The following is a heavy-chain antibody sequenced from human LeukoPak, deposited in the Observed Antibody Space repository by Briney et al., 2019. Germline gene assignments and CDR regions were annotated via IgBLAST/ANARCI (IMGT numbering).Heavy chain of an antibody. CDR3: ARLGVTFDI. CDR1: GGSISSSSYY. CDR2: IYCSGSS. Sequence: SETLSLTCTVSGGSISSSSYYWGWIRQPPGKGLEWIGSIYCSGSSYYNPSLKSRVTISVDTSKNLFSLKLSSVTAADTAVYYCARLGVTFDIWGQGTMVTVSS. V-gene: IGHV4-39*01. J-gene: IGHJ3*02. D-gene: IGHD3-3*01.